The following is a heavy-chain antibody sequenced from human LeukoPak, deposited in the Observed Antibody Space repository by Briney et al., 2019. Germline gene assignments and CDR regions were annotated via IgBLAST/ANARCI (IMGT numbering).Heavy chain of an antibody. J-gene: IGHJ4*02. CDR1: GYTFTSYY. Sequence: ASVKVSCKASGYTFTSYYMHWARQAPGQGLEWMGIINPSGGSTSYAQKFQGRVTMTRDTSTSTVYMELSSLRSEDTAVYYCARVRYLGYSGYEPIDYWGQGTLVTVSS. V-gene: IGHV1-46*01. CDR3: ARVRYLGYSGYEPIDY. CDR2: INPSGGST. D-gene: IGHD5-12*01.